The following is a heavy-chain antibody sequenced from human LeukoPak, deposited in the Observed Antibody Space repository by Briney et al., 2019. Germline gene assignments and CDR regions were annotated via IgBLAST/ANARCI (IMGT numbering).Heavy chain of an antibody. CDR1: GFTFSSYS. CDR3: ARFMVRGVIYAFDI. J-gene: IGHJ3*02. D-gene: IGHD3-10*01. V-gene: IGHV3-21*03. Sequence: PGGSLRLSCAASGFTFSSYSMNWVRQAPGKGLEWVSSISSSSSYIYYADSVKGRFTISRDNAKNSLYLQMNSLRAEDTAVYYCARFMVRGVIYAFDIWGQGTMVTVSS. CDR2: ISSSSSYI.